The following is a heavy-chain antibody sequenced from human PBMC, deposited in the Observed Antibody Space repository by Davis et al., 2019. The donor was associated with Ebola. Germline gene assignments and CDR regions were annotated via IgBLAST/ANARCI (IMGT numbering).Heavy chain of an antibody. V-gene: IGHV3-21*01. Sequence: GESPKTPRAASGFTFSSYSMNWVRQAPGKGLEWVSSISSSSRYIYYADSVKGRFTISRDNAKNSLYLQMNSLRAEDTAVYYCARESYYYDSSGYYYDFDYWGQGTLVTVSS. J-gene: IGHJ4*02. D-gene: IGHD3-22*01. CDR2: ISSSSRYI. CDR3: ARESYYYDSSGYYYDFDY. CDR1: GFTFSSYS.